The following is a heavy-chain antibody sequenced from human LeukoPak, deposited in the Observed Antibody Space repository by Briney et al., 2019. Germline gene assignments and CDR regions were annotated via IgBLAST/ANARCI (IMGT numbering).Heavy chain of an antibody. CDR2: IKQDGSEK. D-gene: IGHD6-13*01. CDR3: ARDGTAAGLYFDL. V-gene: IGHV3-7*01. Sequence: GGSLRLSCAASGFTFRTYWMSWVRQAPGKGLEWVANIKQDGSEKYYVDSVKGRFTISRDNAKNSLYLQMSSLRAEDTAVYYCARDGTAAGLYFDLWGQGTLVTVSS. CDR1: GFTFRTYW. J-gene: IGHJ4*01.